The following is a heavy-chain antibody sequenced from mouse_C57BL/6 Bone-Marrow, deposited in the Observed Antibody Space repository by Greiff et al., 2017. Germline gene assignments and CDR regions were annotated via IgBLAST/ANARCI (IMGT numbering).Heavy chain of an antibody. Sequence: VQLQQSGPGLVQPSQSLSITCTVSGFSLTSYGVHWVRQSPGQGLEWLGVVWSGGSTDYNAAFISRLSISKDNSKCQVFFKMNSLQADDTAIYFCDRKRARLGAMDYWGQGTSVTVSS. J-gene: IGHJ4*01. CDR1: GFSLTSYG. CDR2: VWSGGST. CDR3: DRKRARLGAMDY. D-gene: IGHD3-1*01. V-gene: IGHV2-2*01.